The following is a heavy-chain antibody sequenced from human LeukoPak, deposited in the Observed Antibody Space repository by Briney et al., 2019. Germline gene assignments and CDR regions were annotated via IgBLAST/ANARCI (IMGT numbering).Heavy chain of an antibody. V-gene: IGHV3-33*08. CDR2: IWYDGSNK. CDR1: EFSFSDYW. D-gene: IGHD1-26*01. CDR3: ARGGYSGSYYGPLDY. J-gene: IGHJ4*02. Sequence: GGSLRLSCAASEFSFSDYWMSWVRQAPGKGLEWVAVIWYDGSNKYYADSVKGRFTISRDNSKNTLYLQMNSLRAEDTAVYYCARGGYSGSYYGPLDYWGQGTLVTVSS.